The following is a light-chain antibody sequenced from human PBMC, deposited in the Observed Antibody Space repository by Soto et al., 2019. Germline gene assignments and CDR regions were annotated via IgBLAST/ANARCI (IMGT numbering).Light chain of an antibody. CDR3: QQYSNRYT. Sequence: EIVMTQSPATLSVSPGERATLSCRACQSVSSSLAWYQHKPGQAPRLLIYGASIRATGIPARFSGSGSGTEFTLTISSLQSEDFAAYYCQQYSNRYTFGQGTKLEIK. J-gene: IGKJ2*01. CDR2: GAS. CDR1: QSVSSS. V-gene: IGKV3D-15*01.